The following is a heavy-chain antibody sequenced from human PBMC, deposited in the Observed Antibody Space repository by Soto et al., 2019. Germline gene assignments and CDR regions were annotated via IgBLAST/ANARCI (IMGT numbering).Heavy chain of an antibody. Sequence: GASVKVSCKASGYTFNFYGITWVRQAPGQGLEWMGWISGFNGNTNYAADLQGRVTMTTDTSTSTAYMELRGLRSDDTAVYYCARIGVSSGNEPPDFDSWGQGTLFTVSS. J-gene: IGHJ4*02. D-gene: IGHD2-8*01. V-gene: IGHV1-18*01. CDR3: ARIGVSSGNEPPDFDS. CDR2: ISGFNGNT. CDR1: GYTFNFYG.